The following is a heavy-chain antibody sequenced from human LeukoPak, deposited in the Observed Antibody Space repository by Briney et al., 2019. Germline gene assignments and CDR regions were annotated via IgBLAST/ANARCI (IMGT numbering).Heavy chain of an antibody. CDR3: ARDRGSNNYFDH. D-gene: IGHD2-2*01. Sequence: GGSLRLSCAASGFTFSNYWMHWVRQAPGKGLVWVSHINGDGSNTNYADSVKGRFTISRDNANSSLFLQMNSLRAEDAALYYCARDRGSNNYFDHWGQGTLVTVSS. V-gene: IGHV3-74*01. CDR1: GFTFSNYW. CDR2: INGDGSNT. J-gene: IGHJ4*02.